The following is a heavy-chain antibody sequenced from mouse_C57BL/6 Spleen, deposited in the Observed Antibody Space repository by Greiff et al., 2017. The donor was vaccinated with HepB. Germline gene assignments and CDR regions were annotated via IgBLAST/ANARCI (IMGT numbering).Heavy chain of an antibody. J-gene: IGHJ1*03. V-gene: IGHV1-81*01. CDR3: AREGITTVVVRYFDV. CDR1: GYTFTSYG. Sequence: QVQLQQSGAELARPGASVKLSCKASGYTFTSYGISWVKQRTGQGLEWIGEIYPRSGNTYYNEKFKGKATLTADKSSSTAYMELRSLTSEDSAVYFCAREGITTVVVRYFDVWGTGTTVTVSS. D-gene: IGHD1-1*01. CDR2: IYPRSGNT.